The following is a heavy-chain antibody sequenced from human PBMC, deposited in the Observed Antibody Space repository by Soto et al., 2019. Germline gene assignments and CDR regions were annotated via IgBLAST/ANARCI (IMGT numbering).Heavy chain of an antibody. CDR2: ISWNSGSI. D-gene: IGHD2-15*01. Sequence: PGGSLRLSCAASGFTFDDYVMHWVRQAPGKGLEWVSGISWNSGSIGYADSVKGRFTISRDNAKNSLYLQMNSLRAEDTALYYCAKEYCSGGSCYSRTHPTRLYYFDYWGQGTLVTVSS. J-gene: IGHJ4*02. CDR3: AKEYCSGGSCYSRTHPTRLYYFDY. CDR1: GFTFDDYV. V-gene: IGHV3-9*01.